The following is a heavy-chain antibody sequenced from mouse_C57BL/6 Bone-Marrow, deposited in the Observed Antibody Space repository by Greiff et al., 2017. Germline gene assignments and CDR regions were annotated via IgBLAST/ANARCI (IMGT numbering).Heavy chain of an antibody. Sequence: VQLQQPGAELVKPGASVKLSCKASGYTFTSYWMHWVKQRPGQGLEWIGMIHPNSGSTNYNEKFKSKATLTVDKSSSTAYMQLSSLTSEDSAVYCCARFITTVVATSYTAMDYWGQGTSVTVSS. CDR2: IHPNSGST. CDR3: ARFITTVVATSYTAMDY. J-gene: IGHJ4*01. CDR1: GYTFTSYW. V-gene: IGHV1-64*01. D-gene: IGHD1-1*01.